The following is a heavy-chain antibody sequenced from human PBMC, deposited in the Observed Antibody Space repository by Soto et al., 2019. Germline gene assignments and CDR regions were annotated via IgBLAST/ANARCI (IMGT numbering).Heavy chain of an antibody. CDR3: AKGRRTSGWLLDY. J-gene: IGHJ4*02. V-gene: IGHV3-23*01. CDR2: IGGPVTDT. Sequence: EVQLLESGGGWVQPGGSLRLSCAASGFFFRNYAMSWVRQLPGKGREWVSVIGGPVTDTYYADSVKGSFTISRDNSKNTLYAQMHTLRAEDTAIYYCAKGRRTSGWLLDYWGQGALVTVSS. CDR1: GFFFRNYA. D-gene: IGHD6-19*01.